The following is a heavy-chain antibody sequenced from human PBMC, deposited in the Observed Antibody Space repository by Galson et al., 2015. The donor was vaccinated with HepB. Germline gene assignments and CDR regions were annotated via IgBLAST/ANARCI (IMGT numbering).Heavy chain of an antibody. J-gene: IGHJ4*02. D-gene: IGHD6-13*01. CDR1: GYTFTSYG. CDR2: ISAYNGNT. Sequence: SVKVSYKASGYTFTSYGISWVRQAPGQGLEWMGWISAYNGNTNYAQKLQGRVTMTTDTSTSTAYMELRSLRSDDTAVYYCARTGSIAAAGTASLAFDYWGQGTLVTVSS. V-gene: IGHV1-18*04. CDR3: ARTGSIAAAGTASLAFDY.